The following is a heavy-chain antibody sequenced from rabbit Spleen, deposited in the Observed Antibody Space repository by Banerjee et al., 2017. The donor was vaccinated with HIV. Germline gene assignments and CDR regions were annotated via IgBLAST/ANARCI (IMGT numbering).Heavy chain of an antibody. D-gene: IGHD5-1*01. CDR3: ARGGSYGGDGDAKDL. CDR1: GFAFSSFAL. CDR2: IRYGIGT. J-gene: IGHJ4*01. V-gene: IGHV1S45*01. Sequence: QEHLEESGGDLVKPGASLTLTCTASGFAFSSFALVWFRQAPGQGLEYIGYIRYGIGTYGATWAKGRVTSSKSTSTTVTLQMTRLTAADTATYFCARGGSYGGDGDAKDLWGPGPGSPS.